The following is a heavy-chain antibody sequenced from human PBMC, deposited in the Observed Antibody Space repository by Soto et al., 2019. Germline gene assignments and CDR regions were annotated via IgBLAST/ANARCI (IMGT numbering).Heavy chain of an antibody. CDR2: IKHREVRNSETT. Sequence: PSETLSLTCSVSGGSFFNYEWTWIRPPPGKGQVWNGEIKHREVRNSETTNCNPYLQSRVAISVDTSKNQFSLKLTSVTAADTAVYYCARASGYSNGWGNYYYMDVWGKGTTVT. D-gene: IGHD6-19*01. V-gene: IGHV4-34*01. CDR1: GGSFFNYE. J-gene: IGHJ6*03. CDR3: ARASGYSNGWGNYYYMDV.